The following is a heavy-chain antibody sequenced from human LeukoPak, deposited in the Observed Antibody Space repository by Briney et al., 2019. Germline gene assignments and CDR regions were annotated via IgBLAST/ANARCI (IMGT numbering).Heavy chain of an antibody. CDR1: GYTFTSYG. Sequence: GASVTVSCKASGYTFTSYGISWVRQAPGQGLEGMGWISAYNGNTNYAQKLQGRVTMTTDTSTSTAYMELRSLRSDDTAVYYCARTYSSGWYYYYYYMDVWGKGTTVTVSS. CDR2: ISAYNGNT. D-gene: IGHD6-19*01. J-gene: IGHJ6*03. CDR3: ARTYSSGWYYYYYYMDV. V-gene: IGHV1-18*01.